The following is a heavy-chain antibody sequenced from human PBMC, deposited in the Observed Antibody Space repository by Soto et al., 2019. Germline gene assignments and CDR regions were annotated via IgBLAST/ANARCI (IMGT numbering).Heavy chain of an antibody. D-gene: IGHD3-22*01. CDR2: ISYDGKNQ. J-gene: IGHJ4*02. V-gene: IGHV3-30*04. Sequence: GSLRLSCAASGFTFSSHAMHWVRQAPGKGLEWLTLISYDGKNQYYADSVKGRFTISRDDSKNTVYLQMNSLRPEDTAVFYCVTGVLRHYYDSSGLENWGQGTLVTVSS. CDR1: GFTFSSHA. CDR3: VTGVLRHYYDSSGLEN.